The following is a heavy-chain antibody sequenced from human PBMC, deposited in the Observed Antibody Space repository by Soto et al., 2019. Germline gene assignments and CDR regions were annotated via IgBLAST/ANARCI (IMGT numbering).Heavy chain of an antibody. CDR1: GFTFDDYA. Sequence: EVQLVESGGGLVQPGRSLRLSCAASGFTFDDYAMHWVRQAPGKGLEWVSGISWNSGSIGYADSVKGRFTISRDNAKNSLYLQMNSLRAEDTALYYCAKPLRYCSSTSCTPDAFDIWGQGTMVTVSS. CDR3: AKPLRYCSSTSCTPDAFDI. CDR2: ISWNSGSI. J-gene: IGHJ3*02. V-gene: IGHV3-9*01. D-gene: IGHD2-2*01.